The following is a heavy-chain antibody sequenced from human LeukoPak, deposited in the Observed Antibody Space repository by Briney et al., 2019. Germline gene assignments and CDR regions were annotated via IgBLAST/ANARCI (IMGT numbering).Heavy chain of an antibody. CDR1: GFTFSSYG. Sequence: GGSLRLSCAASGFTFSSYGMHWVRQAPGKGLEWVAVISYDGSNKYYADSVKGRFTISRDNSKNTLYLQMNSLRAEDTAVYYCARDGVRRFGELNAFDIWGQGTMVTVSS. CDR2: ISYDGSNK. V-gene: IGHV3-30*03. J-gene: IGHJ3*02. D-gene: IGHD3-10*01. CDR3: ARDGVRRFGELNAFDI.